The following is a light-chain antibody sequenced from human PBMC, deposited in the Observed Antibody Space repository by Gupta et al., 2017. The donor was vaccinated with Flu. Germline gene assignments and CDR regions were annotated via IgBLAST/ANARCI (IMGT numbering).Light chain of an antibody. Sequence: TSPCRPHKSVNSYVDWYLQKPGQAPRLLIYGGSARATGIPDRFSGSGSGTDFTLTISRLQAEDFAIYYCMQYKQWPHTFGQGTKLEIK. V-gene: IGKV3-15*01. CDR1: KSVNSY. CDR3: MQYKQWPHT. CDR2: GGS. J-gene: IGKJ2*01.